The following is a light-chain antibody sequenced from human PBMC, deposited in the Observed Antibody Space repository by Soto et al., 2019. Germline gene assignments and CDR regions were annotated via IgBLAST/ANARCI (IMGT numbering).Light chain of an antibody. CDR1: QSVSSN. CDR2: GAS. V-gene: IGKV3-15*01. Sequence: EIVLTQSPATLSVSPGERATLSCRASQSVSSNLAWYQQKPGQAPSLLIYGASTRATGTPARFSGSGSGTEFTLTISSLQSEDFAVYYCQQFNNWPRLTFGGGTKVDIK. CDR3: QQFNNWPRLT. J-gene: IGKJ4*01.